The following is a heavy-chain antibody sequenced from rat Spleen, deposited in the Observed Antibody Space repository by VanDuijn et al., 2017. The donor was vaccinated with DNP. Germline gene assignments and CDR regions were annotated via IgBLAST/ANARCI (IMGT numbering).Heavy chain of an antibody. Sequence: EVQLVESGGGLVQPGKSLKLSCVASGFTFNNYWMTWIRQAPGKGLEWVASITNTGGSTYYPDSVKGRFTISRDNAKSTLYLQMNSLRSEDTATYYCARSWGDDGYPPFAYWGQGTLVTVSS. CDR3: ARSWGDDGYPPFAY. J-gene: IGHJ3*01. CDR1: GFTFNNYW. D-gene: IGHD1-12*03. V-gene: IGHV5-31*01. CDR2: ITNTGGST.